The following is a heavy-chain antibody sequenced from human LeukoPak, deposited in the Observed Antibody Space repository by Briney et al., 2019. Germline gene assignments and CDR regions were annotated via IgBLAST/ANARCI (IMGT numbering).Heavy chain of an antibody. CDR2: MNPNSGNT. J-gene: IGHJ6*03. CDR1: GYTFTSYD. CDR3: ARDLPARVWFGEGYYYYMDV. Sequence: ASVKVSCKASGYTFTSYDINWVRQATGQGLEWMGWMNPNSGNTGYAQKFQGRVTMTRNTSISTAYMELSSLRSDDTAVYYCARDLPARVWFGEGYYYYMDVWGKGTTVTVSS. D-gene: IGHD3-10*01. V-gene: IGHV1-8*01.